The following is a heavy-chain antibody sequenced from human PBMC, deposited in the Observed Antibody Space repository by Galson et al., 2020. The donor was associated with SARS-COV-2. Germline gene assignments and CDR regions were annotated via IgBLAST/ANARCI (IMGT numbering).Heavy chain of an antibody. J-gene: IGHJ4*02. V-gene: IGHV4-39*07. CDR2: IYYSGST. D-gene: IGHD1-26*01. CDR1: GGSISSSSYY. CDR3: ARVNTVGAGTVLPQYHFDY. Sequence: SETLSLTCTVSGGSISSSSYYWGWIRQPPGKGLEWIGSIYYSGSTFYNPSLKSRVTISVDTSKNQFSLKLSSVTAADTAVYYCARVNTVGAGTVLPQYHFDYWGQGTLVTVSS.